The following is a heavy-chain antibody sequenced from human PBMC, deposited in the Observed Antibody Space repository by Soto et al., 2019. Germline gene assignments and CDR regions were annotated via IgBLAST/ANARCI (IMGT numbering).Heavy chain of an antibody. D-gene: IGHD2-15*01. Sequence: SETLSLTCTVSGGSISSYYWSWIRQPAGKGLEWIGRIYTSGSTNYNPSLKSRVTMSVDTSKNQFSLKLSSVTAADTAVYYCARGGTYCSGGSCYSPSDYWGQGTLVTVSS. CDR3: ARGGTYCSGGSCYSPSDY. V-gene: IGHV4-4*07. CDR2: IYTSGST. J-gene: IGHJ4*02. CDR1: GGSISSYY.